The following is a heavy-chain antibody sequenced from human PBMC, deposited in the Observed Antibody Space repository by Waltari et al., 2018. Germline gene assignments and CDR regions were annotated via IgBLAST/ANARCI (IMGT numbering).Heavy chain of an antibody. V-gene: IGHV3-43*01. D-gene: IGHD1-20*01. CDR1: GFTFDDYT. Sequence: EVQLVESGGVVVQPGGSLRLSCAASGFTFDDYTLHWVRQAPGKVLGWVSLISWDGGSTYYADSVKGRFTISRDNSKNSLYLQMNSLRTEDTALYYCAKENSWKSLGYWGQGTLVTVSS. J-gene: IGHJ4*02. CDR3: AKENSWKSLGY. CDR2: ISWDGGST.